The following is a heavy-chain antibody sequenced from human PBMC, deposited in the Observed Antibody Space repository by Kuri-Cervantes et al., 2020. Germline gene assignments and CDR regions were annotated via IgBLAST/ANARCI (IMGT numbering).Heavy chain of an antibody. D-gene: IGHD2-2*01. CDR1: GFIVSSNY. Sequence: GESLKISCAASGFIVSSNYMSWVRQAPGKGLGWVAVIWYDGSNKYYADSVKGRFTISRDNSKNTLYLQMNSLRAEDTAVFYCARDSRIYSSRRNWFDSWGQGTLVTVSS. V-gene: IGHV3-33*08. CDR2: IWYDGSNK. CDR3: ARDSRIYSSRRNWFDS. J-gene: IGHJ5*01.